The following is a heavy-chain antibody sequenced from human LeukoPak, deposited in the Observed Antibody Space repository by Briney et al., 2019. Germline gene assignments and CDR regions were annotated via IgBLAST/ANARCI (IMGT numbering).Heavy chain of an antibody. CDR3: ARDTMVRGVKLFDY. J-gene: IGHJ4*02. D-gene: IGHD3-10*01. V-gene: IGHV3-66*01. CDR2: IYSGGST. CDR1: GFTVSSNY. Sequence: GGSLRLSCAASGFTVSSNYMSWVRQAPGKGLEWVSVIYSGGSTYYADSVKGRFTISRDNSENTLYLQMNSLRAEDTAVYYCARDTMVRGVKLFDYWGQGTLVTVSS.